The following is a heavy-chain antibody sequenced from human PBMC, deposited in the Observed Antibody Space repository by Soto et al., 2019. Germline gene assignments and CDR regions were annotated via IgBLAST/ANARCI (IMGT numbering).Heavy chain of an antibody. CDR3: AKADGQQWLIPHLDN. CDR1: GFNFKKFA. V-gene: IGHV3-23*01. CDR2: ISCCGGSA. J-gene: IGHJ4*02. D-gene: IGHD6-19*01. Sequence: EVHLLESGGGVVQPGGPLRLSCVASGFNFKKFAMAWVRQAAGEGLEWVSGISCCGGSASYADSVKGRFSIARDDSKNTVSLQLNSLRVEDTAQYYCAKADGQQWLIPHLDNWGQGTLVTVS.